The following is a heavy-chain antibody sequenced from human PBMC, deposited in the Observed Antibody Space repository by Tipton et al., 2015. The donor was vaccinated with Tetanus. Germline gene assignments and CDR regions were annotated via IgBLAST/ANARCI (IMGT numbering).Heavy chain of an antibody. Sequence: TLSLTCSVSGGSISSRNYYWTWIRQPPGQGLEWIGEIHPSGSANSNPSLNSRVTISVDTSKNQFSLRLTSVTAADTAVYYCARGEDTYKSGNYWGQGTLVTVSS. J-gene: IGHJ4*02. CDR1: GGSISSRNYY. D-gene: IGHD5-24*01. CDR2: IHPSGSA. V-gene: IGHV4-39*07. CDR3: ARGEDTYKSGNY.